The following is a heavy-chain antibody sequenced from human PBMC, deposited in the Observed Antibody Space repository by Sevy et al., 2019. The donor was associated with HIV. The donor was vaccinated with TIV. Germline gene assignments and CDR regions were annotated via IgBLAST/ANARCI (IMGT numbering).Heavy chain of an antibody. J-gene: IGHJ4*02. CDR1: GGSVSSGSYY. Sequence: SETLSLTCTVSGGSVSSGSYYWSWIRQPPGKGLEWIGYIYYSGSTNYNPSLKSRVTISVDTSKNQFSLKLSSVTAAETAVYYCARGHRSAYYYDSSGYWYFDYWGQGTLVTVSS. D-gene: IGHD3-22*01. CDR2: IYYSGST. CDR3: ARGHRSAYYYDSSGYWYFDY. V-gene: IGHV4-61*01.